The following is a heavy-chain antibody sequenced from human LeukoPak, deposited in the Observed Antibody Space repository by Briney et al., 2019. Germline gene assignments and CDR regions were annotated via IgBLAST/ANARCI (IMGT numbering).Heavy chain of an antibody. D-gene: IGHD3-3*01. Sequence: GGSLRLSCGASDFSFSSYTMNWVRQAPGRGLEWVSSISSGGSTINYADSVKGRFTISRDNAKQSLYLQMTSLRAEDTAVYYCARGGTIFGVLINAFDIWGQGTMVTVSS. CDR3: ARGGTIFGVLINAFDI. CDR2: ISSGGSTI. J-gene: IGHJ3*02. V-gene: IGHV3-48*01. CDR1: DFSFSSYT.